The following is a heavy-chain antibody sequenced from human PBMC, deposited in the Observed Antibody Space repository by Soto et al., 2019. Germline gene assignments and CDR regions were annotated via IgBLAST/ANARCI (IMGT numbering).Heavy chain of an antibody. V-gene: IGHV3-30*18. Sequence: QVQLVESGGGVVQPGRSLRLSCAASGFTFSSYGMHWVRQAPGKGLEWVAVISYDGSNKYYADSVKGRFTISRDNSKNTLYLQMNSLRAEDTAVYYCAKDGGNSGFDYWGQGTLGTGSS. J-gene: IGHJ4*02. CDR1: GFTFSSYG. D-gene: IGHD3-16*01. CDR2: ISYDGSNK. CDR3: AKDGGNSGFDY.